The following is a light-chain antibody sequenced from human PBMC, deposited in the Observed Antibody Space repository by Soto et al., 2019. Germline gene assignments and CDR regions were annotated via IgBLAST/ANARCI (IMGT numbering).Light chain of an antibody. CDR1: QSISTS. V-gene: IGKV1-39*01. CDR3: QESYSFLWGT. CDR2: GAS. J-gene: IGKJ1*01. Sequence: DIQMTQSPSSLSASVGDRETITCATSQSISTSLNWYQQKAGKAPKLLIYGASTLQSGVPLRFSGSGSGTDFTLTISSLQREGFATYYCQESYSFLWGTCGQGTKVDIK.